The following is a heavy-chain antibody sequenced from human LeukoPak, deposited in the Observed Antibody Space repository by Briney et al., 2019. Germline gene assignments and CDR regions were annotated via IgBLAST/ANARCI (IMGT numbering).Heavy chain of an antibody. V-gene: IGHV3-21*01. D-gene: IGHD1-1*01. Sequence: GGSLRLSCAASGFTFSSYSMNWVRQAPGKGLEWVSSISSSSSCIYYADSVKGRFTVSRDNAKNSLYLQMNSLRAEDTAVYYCARDLSYNDYWGQGTLVTVSS. CDR1: GFTFSSYS. J-gene: IGHJ4*02. CDR2: ISSSSSCI. CDR3: ARDLSYNDY.